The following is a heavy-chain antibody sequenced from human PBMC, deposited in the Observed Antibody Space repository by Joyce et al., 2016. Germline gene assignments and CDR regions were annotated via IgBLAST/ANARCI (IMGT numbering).Heavy chain of an antibody. CDR2: ISSDSTYI. V-gene: IGHV3-21*02. CDR1: GFTFSTSG. CDR3: ARGGIVYDYSMDL. D-gene: IGHD3-22*01. J-gene: IGHJ6*02. Sequence: EVQLVESGGGLVKPGGSLRISCAASGFTFSTSGMRWFRRAPGNGLEWVSAISSDSTYIFYADSVKGRFTVSRDNAKNSLYLQMNSLRAEDTAVFFCARGGIVYDYSMDLWGQGTTVTVSS.